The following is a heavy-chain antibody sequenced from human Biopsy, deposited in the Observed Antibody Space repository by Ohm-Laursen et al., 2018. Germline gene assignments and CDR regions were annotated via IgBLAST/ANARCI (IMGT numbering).Heavy chain of an antibody. J-gene: IGHJ6*02. CDR2: ISGGGTI. CDR3: ARDTRWSPYSMDV. Sequence: GSLRLSCTAPGFSFSDYHMRWIRQAPGRGLAWVSYISGGGTIYYGDSMKGRVTISRDNAKNSLYLQMHSLRAEDTAVYYCARDTRWSPYSMDVWGQGTTVTVSS. CDR1: GFSFSDYH. V-gene: IGHV3-11*01. D-gene: IGHD4-23*01.